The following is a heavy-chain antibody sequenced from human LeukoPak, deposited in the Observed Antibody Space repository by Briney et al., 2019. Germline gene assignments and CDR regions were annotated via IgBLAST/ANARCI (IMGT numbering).Heavy chain of an antibody. CDR1: GFTFSSYW. J-gene: IGHJ4*02. V-gene: IGHV3-7*05. D-gene: IGHD3-16*01. CDR3: ARERGGQSNDYLHGGPFDY. CDR2: IKQDRSEK. Sequence: PGGSLRLSCAASGFTFSSYWMSWVRQAPGKGLEWMANIKQDRSEKNYMDYVKGRFTISRDNAKNSLLLQTNSLRVEDTAVYYCARERGGQSNDYLHGGPFDYWGQGTLVTVSS.